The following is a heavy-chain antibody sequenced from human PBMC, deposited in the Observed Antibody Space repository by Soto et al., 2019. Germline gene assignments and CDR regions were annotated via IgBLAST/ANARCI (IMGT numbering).Heavy chain of an antibody. V-gene: IGHV1-2*04. CDR1: GYTFTGYY. CDR3: ARDGLDCTNGVCSDYYYYYMDV. J-gene: IGHJ6*03. CDR2: INPNSGGT. Sequence: ASVKVSCKASGYTFTGYYMHWVRQAPGQGLEWMGWINPNSGGTNYAQKFQGWVTMTRDTSISTAYMELSRLRSDDTAVYYCARDGLDCTNGVCSDYYYYYMDVWGKGTTVTVS. D-gene: IGHD2-8*01.